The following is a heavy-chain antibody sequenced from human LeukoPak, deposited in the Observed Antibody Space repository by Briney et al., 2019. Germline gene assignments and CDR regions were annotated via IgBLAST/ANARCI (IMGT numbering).Heavy chain of an antibody. CDR3: ARVLSISIFGVAYYMDV. Sequence: SVKVSCKASGGTFSSYAISWVRQAPGQGLEWMGGIIPIFGTANYAQKFQGRVTITADESTSTAYMELSSLRSEDTAVYYCARVLSISIFGVAYYMDVWGKGTTVTVSS. J-gene: IGHJ6*03. V-gene: IGHV1-69*01. CDR1: GGTFSSYA. D-gene: IGHD3-3*01. CDR2: IIPIFGTA.